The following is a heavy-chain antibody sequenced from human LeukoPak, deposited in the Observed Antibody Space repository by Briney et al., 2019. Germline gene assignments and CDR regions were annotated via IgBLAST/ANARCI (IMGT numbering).Heavy chain of an antibody. CDR2: ISDDGIKI. Sequence: GGSLRLSCAASGFRFSSYGMHWVRQAPGKGLEWVAVISDDGIKIYYGDSVKGRFTISGDNSKNTLNLQMDSLRADDTAVYYCGKGPGYSVYDNLPHHWGQGTLVTVSS. V-gene: IGHV3-30*18. CDR1: GFRFSSYG. J-gene: IGHJ5*02. D-gene: IGHD5/OR15-5a*01. CDR3: GKGPGYSVYDNLPHH.